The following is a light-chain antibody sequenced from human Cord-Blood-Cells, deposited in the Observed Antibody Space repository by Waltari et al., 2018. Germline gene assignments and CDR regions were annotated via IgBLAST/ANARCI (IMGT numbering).Light chain of an antibody. CDR1: SSAVGGYNY. Sequence: QSALTPPRSVSGSPGQSVTISCTGTSSAVGGYNYVSWYQQHPGKAPKLMIYDVSKRPSGVPDRFSGPKSGNTASLTISGLQAEDEADYYCCSYAGSYTLVFGGGTKLTVL. J-gene: IGLJ2*01. CDR3: CSYAGSYTLV. V-gene: IGLV2-11*01. CDR2: DVS.